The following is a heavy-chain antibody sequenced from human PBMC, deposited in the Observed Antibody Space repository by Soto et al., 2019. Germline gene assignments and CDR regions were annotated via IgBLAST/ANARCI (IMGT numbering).Heavy chain of an antibody. CDR3: AKDYDILTGFFRASLAFVDI. J-gene: IGHJ3*02. D-gene: IGHD3-9*01. CDR2: ISGSGGST. CDR1: GFTFSSYA. Sequence: GGSLRLSCAASGFTFSSYAMSWVRQAPGKGLEWVSAISGSGGSTYYADSVKGRFTISRDNSKNTLYLQMNSLRAEDTAVYYCAKDYDILTGFFRASLAFVDIWGQGTMVTVSS. V-gene: IGHV3-23*01.